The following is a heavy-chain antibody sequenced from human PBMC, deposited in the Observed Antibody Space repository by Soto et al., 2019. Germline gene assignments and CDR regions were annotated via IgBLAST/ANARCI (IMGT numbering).Heavy chain of an antibody. CDR3: AKARGSSTPAPGSY. V-gene: IGHV3-23*01. CDR2: ISGSGGST. Sequence: GGSLRLSCAASGFTFISYAMSWVRQAPGKGLEWVSAISGSGGSTYYADSVKGRFTISRDNSKNTLYLQMNSLGAEDTAVYYCAKARGSSTPAPGSYWGQGTLVTVSS. J-gene: IGHJ4*02. D-gene: IGHD2-2*01. CDR1: GFTFISYA.